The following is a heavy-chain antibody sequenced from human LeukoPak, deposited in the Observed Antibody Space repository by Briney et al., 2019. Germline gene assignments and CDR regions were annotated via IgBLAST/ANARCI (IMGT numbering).Heavy chain of an antibody. CDR2: IYYSGST. CDR1: GGSISSYY. D-gene: IGHD1-26*01. CDR3: ARAVLEWELLRGYYYGMDV. V-gene: IGHV4-59*01. Sequence: SETLSLTRTVSGGSISSYYWSWIRQPPGKGLEWIGYIYYSGSTNYNPSLKSRVTISVDTSKNQFSLKLSSVTAADTAVYYCARAVLEWELLRGYYYGMDVWGQGTTVTVSS. J-gene: IGHJ6*02.